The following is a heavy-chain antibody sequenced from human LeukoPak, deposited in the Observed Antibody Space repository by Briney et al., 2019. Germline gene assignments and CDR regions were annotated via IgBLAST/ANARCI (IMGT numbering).Heavy chain of an antibody. CDR2: INHSGST. CDR3: ARLPGIWDYDILTGYSPTDHYFDY. V-gene: IGHV4-34*01. J-gene: IGHJ4*02. CDR1: GGSFSGYY. Sequence: PSETLSLTCAVYGGSFSGYYWSWIRQPPGKGLEWIGEINHSGSTNYNPSLKSRVTISVDTSKNQFSLKLSSVTAADTAVYYCARLPGIWDYDILTGYSPTDHYFDYWGQGTLVTVSS. D-gene: IGHD3-9*01.